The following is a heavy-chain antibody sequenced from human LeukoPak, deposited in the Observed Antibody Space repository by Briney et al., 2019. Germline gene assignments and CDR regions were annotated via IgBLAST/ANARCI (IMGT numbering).Heavy chain of an antibody. CDR2: TYYRSKWNS. J-gene: IGHJ5*01. D-gene: IGHD1-26*01. CDR3: ARDPDSSYEWGPFDS. CDR1: GDSVSSNSAS. V-gene: IGHV6-1*01. Sequence: SQTLSLTCAISGDSVSSNSASWNWIRQSPSRGLEWLGRTYYRSKWNSDYAISVKSRIDIDPDTSKNQFSLHLNSVTPEDTAVYYCARDPDSSYEWGPFDSWGQGILVTVSS.